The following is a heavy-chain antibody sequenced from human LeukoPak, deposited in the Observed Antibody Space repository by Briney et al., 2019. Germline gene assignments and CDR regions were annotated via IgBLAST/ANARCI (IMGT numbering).Heavy chain of an antibody. CDR2: IWYDGSNK. V-gene: IGHV3-33*01. Sequence: PGGSLRLSCAASGFTFSSYGMHWVRQAPGKGLEWVAVIWYDGSNKYYADSVKGRFTISRDNSKNTLYLQMNSLRAEDTAVYYCARAEDNTGWYRLVYWGQGTLVTVSS. J-gene: IGHJ4*02. CDR1: GFTFSSYG. CDR3: ARAEDNTGWYRLVY. D-gene: IGHD6-19*01.